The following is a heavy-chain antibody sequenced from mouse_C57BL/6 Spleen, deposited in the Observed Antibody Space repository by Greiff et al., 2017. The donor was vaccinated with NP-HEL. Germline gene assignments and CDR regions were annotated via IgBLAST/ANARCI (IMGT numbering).Heavy chain of an antibody. CDR1: GFNIKNTY. CDR3: ASLITTVVGDAMDY. Sequence: EVKLQESVAELVRPGASVKLSCTASGFNIKNTYMHWVKQRPEQGLEWIGRIDPANGNTKYAPKFQGKATITADTSSNTAYLQLSSLTSEDTAIYYCASLITTVVGDAMDYWGQGTSVTVSS. V-gene: IGHV14-3*01. J-gene: IGHJ4*01. CDR2: IDPANGNT. D-gene: IGHD1-1*01.